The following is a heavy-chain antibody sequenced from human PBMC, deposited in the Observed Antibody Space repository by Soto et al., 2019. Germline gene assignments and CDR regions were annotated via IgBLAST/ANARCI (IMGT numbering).Heavy chain of an antibody. CDR1: GYTFTSYD. Sequence: ASVKVSCKASGYTFTSYDIYWVRQATGQGLEWMGWMNPNTGNSGYAQKFQGRVTMTSDTSISTAHMELSSLRSEDTAVYYCARRAETNGWNGFGADKYYFNFWGQGTLVTVSS. D-gene: IGHD1-1*01. CDR2: MNPNTGNS. J-gene: IGHJ4*02. V-gene: IGHV1-8*01. CDR3: ARRAETNGWNGFGADKYYFNF.